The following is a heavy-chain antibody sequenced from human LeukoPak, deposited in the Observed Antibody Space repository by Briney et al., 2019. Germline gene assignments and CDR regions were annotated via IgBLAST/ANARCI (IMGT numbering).Heavy chain of an antibody. D-gene: IGHD2-21*01. CDR3: ARDPGAAVVDY. CDR2: ISAYNGNT. J-gene: IGHJ4*02. Sequence: ASAKVSRMASRYTFTTYGTSGVRQAPGQGLGWMGWISAYNGNTNCAQTLQGRVTMTTDTSTSTAYRELRSVRSDGAAVYYCARDPGAAVVDYWGQGTLVTVSS. CDR1: RYTFTTYG. V-gene: IGHV1-18*01.